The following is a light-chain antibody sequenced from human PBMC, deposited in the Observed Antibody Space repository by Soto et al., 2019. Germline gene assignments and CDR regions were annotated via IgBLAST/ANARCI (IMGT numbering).Light chain of an antibody. CDR1: QSVSSY. J-gene: IGKJ4*01. CDR3: QQRGDWPLT. CDR2: DTS. Sequence: EIVLTQSPATLSSSQGERATISCRASQSVSSYLAWYQQRPGQAPRLIMYDTSSRPPGIPDRFSGSGSGTDFTLTITSLEPEDFAVYYCQQRGDWPLTVGGGTKVDIK. V-gene: IGKV3-11*01.